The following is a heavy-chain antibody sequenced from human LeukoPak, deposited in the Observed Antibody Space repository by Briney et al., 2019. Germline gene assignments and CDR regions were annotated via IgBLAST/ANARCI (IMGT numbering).Heavy chain of an antibody. CDR2: IKQDGSEK. J-gene: IGHJ4*02. CDR1: GFAFNIYT. Sequence: GGSLRLSCAASGFAFNIYTMAWVRQSPGKGLEWVANIKQDGSEKYYVDSVKGRFTISRDNAKNSLYLQMNSLRAEDTAVYYCARDRLAAMVYITDYWGQGTLVTVSS. V-gene: IGHV3-7*01. D-gene: IGHD5-18*01. CDR3: ARDRLAAMVYITDY.